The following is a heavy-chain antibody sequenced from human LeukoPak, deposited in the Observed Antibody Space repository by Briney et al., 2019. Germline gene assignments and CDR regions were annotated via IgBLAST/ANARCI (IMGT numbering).Heavy chain of an antibody. Sequence: ASVKVSCKASGYTFTGYYIHWVRQAPGQGLEWMGWINPNSGGINYAQKFQGRVTMTRDTSISTAYMELSRLRSDDTAVYYCAREGRGWAFDIWGQGTMVTVSS. D-gene: IGHD2-15*01. CDR2: INPNSGGI. J-gene: IGHJ3*02. CDR1: GYTFTGYY. CDR3: AREGRGWAFDI. V-gene: IGHV1-2*02.